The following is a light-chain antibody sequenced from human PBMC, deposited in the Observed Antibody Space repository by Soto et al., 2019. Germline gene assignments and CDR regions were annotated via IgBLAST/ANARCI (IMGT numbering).Light chain of an antibody. CDR3: SSYAGSNNLYV. CDR1: SSDVGGYNY. Sequence: QSALKQPPSASGSHGQSVTISCTGTSSDVGGYNYVSWYQQHPGKAPIVLIYEVSKRPSGVPDRFSGSKSGNTASLTVSGLQAEDEADYYCSSYAGSNNLYVFGTGTKVTVL. V-gene: IGLV2-8*01. J-gene: IGLJ1*01. CDR2: EVS.